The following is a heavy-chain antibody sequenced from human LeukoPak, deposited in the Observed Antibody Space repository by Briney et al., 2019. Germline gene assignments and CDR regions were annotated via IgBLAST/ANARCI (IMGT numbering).Heavy chain of an antibody. D-gene: IGHD6-19*01. CDR3: ARGRWLVNY. J-gene: IGHJ4*02. V-gene: IGHV4-59*01. CDR2: IYYNEST. CDR1: DSSISTYY. Sequence: SETLSLTCTVSDSSISTYYWSWIRQPVGKGLEWIGYIYYNESTNYNPSVKSRVTISADTSKNQSSLKLRSVTAADTAVYYCARGRWLVNYWGQGTLVTVSS.